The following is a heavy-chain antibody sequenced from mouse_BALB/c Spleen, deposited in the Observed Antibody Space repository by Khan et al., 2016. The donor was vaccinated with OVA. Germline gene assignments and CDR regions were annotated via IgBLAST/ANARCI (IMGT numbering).Heavy chain of an antibody. V-gene: IGHV1-54*03. D-gene: IGHD3-1*01. CDR3: SRSGYGFGAY. CDR1: GYAFTNYL. J-gene: IGHJ3*01. CDR2: INPGSGGT. Sequence: QIQLVQSGAELVRPGTSVKVSCKASGYAFTNYLIEWVKQRPGQGLEWIGVINPGSGGTNYNEKFKDKATLTADKSSSPAYMQLSSLTSDDSAVYFCSRSGYGFGAYWGQGTLVTVSA.